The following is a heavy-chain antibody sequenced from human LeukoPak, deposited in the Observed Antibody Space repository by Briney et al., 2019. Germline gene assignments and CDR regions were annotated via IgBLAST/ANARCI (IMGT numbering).Heavy chain of an antibody. CDR2: IWYDGSNK. J-gene: IGHJ5*02. CDR1: GFTFSSYG. V-gene: IGHV3-33*01. D-gene: IGHD2-2*01. Sequence: GSLRLSCAASGFTFSSYGMHWVRQAPGKGLEWVAVIWYDGSNKYYADSVKGRFTISRDNSKNTLYLQMNSLRAEDTAVYYCARERKSSTSWFRWFDPWGQGTLVTVSS. CDR3: ARERKSSTSWFRWFDP.